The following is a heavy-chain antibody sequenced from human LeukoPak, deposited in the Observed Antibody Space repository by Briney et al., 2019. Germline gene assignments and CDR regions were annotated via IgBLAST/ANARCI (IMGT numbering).Heavy chain of an antibody. CDR1: GGSIRSNSNY. V-gene: IGHV4-39*01. CDR2: IHHSGSS. Sequence: SETLSLTCTVSGGSIRSNSNYWGWIRQPPGKGPEWIGTIHHSGSSSYNPSLKSRVTISIDTSRNQFSLKLSSVTAADTAVYYCASIYGGNVGRYYYYYYMDVWGKGTTVTVSS. CDR3: ASIYGGNVGRYYYYYYMDV. D-gene: IGHD4-23*01. J-gene: IGHJ6*03.